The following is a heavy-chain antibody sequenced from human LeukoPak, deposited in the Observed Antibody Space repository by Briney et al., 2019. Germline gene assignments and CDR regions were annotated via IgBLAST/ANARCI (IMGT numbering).Heavy chain of an antibody. J-gene: IGHJ6*02. CDR2: ISGSGGST. V-gene: IGHV3-23*01. CDR3: ARGGPGYSSGWYQPVYYYGMDV. CDR1: GFTFSSYA. Sequence: GGSLRLSCAASGFTFSSYAMSWVRQAPGKGLEWVSAISGSGGSTYYADSVKGRFTISRDNSKNTLYLQMNSLRAEDTAVYYCARGGPGYSSGWYQPVYYYGMDVWGQGTTVTVSS. D-gene: IGHD6-19*01.